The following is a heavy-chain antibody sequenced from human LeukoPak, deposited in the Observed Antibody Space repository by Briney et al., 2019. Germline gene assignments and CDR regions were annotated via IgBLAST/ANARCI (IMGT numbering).Heavy chain of an antibody. CDR1: GGSISSGGYY. J-gene: IGHJ6*02. CDR2: IYYSGNT. V-gene: IGHV4-31*03. CDR3: ARHSPYYGYVKSGMDV. D-gene: IGHD3-16*01. Sequence: SQTLSLTCTVSGGSISSGGYYWSWIRQHPGKGLEWIGYIYYSGNTYYNPSLKSRVTISVDTSKNQFSLKLSSVTAADTAVYYCARHSPYYGYVKSGMDVWGQGTTVTVSS.